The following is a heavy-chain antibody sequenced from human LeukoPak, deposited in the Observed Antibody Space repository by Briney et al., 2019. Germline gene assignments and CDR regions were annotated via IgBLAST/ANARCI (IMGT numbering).Heavy chain of an antibody. J-gene: IGHJ4*02. Sequence: GGSLRPSCAASGFTFSNYDMHWVRQVAGKGLEWVSGIGSAGDTYYPGSVKGRFTISRENAENSLYLQINSLRAGDTAVYYCARALPFYGFDYWGQGTLVTVSS. V-gene: IGHV3-13*04. D-gene: IGHD3-16*01. CDR1: GFTFSNYD. CDR2: IGSAGDT. CDR3: ARALPFYGFDY.